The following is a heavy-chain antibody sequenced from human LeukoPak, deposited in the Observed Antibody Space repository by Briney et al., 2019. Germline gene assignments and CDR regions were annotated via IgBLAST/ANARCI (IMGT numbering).Heavy chain of an antibody. CDR2: LYSGGNT. Sequence: QSGGSLRLSCAASGLTVGSNYMSWVRQAPGKGLEWVSVLYSGGNTYYADSVKDRFTISRDNSKNTLYLQMYSLRAEDTAVYYCARANSSYYFDYWGQGTLVTVSS. V-gene: IGHV3-66*01. J-gene: IGHJ4*02. D-gene: IGHD2/OR15-2a*01. CDR1: GLTVGSNY. CDR3: ARANSSYYFDY.